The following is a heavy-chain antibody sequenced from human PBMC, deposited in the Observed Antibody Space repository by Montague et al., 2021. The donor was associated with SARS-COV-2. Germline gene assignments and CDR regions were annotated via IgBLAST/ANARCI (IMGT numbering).Heavy chain of an antibody. CDR1: GFSLSTSGMC. V-gene: IGHV2-70*01. Sequence: PALVKPTQTLTLTCTFSGFSLSTSGMCVSWIRQPPGKALEWLALIDWDDDKYYSTSLKTRLTISKDTSKNQVVLTMTNMDPVDTATYYCARTMDAGTYCYDSSGYYPFDYWGQGTLATVSS. CDR2: IDWDDDK. J-gene: IGHJ4*02. CDR3: ARTMDAGTYCYDSSGYYPFDY. D-gene: IGHD3-22*01.